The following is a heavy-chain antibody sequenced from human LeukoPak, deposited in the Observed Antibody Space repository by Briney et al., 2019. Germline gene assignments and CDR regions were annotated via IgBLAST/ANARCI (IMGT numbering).Heavy chain of an antibody. CDR1: GRTFSSYA. J-gene: IGHJ3*01. D-gene: IGHD1-1*01. CDR3: AVTTGTAASDAFYF. Sequence: SVKVSCKASGRTFSSYAIRWVRQAPGQGREWMGGIIPIFGTANHAQKFQGRVTITADEATSTAYMELSSLRAEDTAVYYCAVTTGTAASDAFYFWGQGKMVTVSS. CDR2: IIPIFGTA. V-gene: IGHV1-69*13.